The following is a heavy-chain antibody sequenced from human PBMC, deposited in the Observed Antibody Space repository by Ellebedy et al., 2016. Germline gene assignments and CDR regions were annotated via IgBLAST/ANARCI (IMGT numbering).Heavy chain of an antibody. J-gene: IGHJ4*02. D-gene: IGHD1-26*01. CDR3: AREGSGSYWTFVDY. CDR2: IIPIFGTA. V-gene: IGHV1-69*13. CDR1: GGTFSSYA. Sequence: SVKVSCXASGGTFSSYAISWVRQAPGQGLEWMGGIIPIFGTANYAQKFQGRVTITADESTSTAYMELSSLRSEDTAVYYCAREGSGSYWTFVDYWGQGTLVTVSS.